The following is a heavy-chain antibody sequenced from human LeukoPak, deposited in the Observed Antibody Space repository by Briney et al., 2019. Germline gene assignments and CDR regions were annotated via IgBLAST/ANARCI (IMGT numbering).Heavy chain of an antibody. J-gene: IGHJ5*02. CDR2: INTSGGST. V-gene: IGHV1-46*01. CDR1: GYTFTSYY. Sequence: ASVKVSCKASGYTFTSYYMHWVRQAPGQGLEWMGIINTSGGSTTYAQKFQGRVSMTRDTSTSTVYLEVSSLRSEDTAVYYCARSQGGNTLWFDPWVQGTLVTVSS. D-gene: IGHD4-23*01. CDR3: ARSQGGNTLWFDP.